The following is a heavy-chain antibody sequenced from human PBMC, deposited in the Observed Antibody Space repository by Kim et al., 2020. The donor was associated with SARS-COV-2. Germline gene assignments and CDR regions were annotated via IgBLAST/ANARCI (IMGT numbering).Heavy chain of an antibody. J-gene: IGHJ4*02. CDR3: AGTARGANFDY. D-gene: IGHD1-26*01. Sequence: HYTPPHRSRVTISVDPSKNQFSLKLSSVPAADTAVYYCAGTARGANFDYWGRGALVTVSS. V-gene: IGHV4-4*09.